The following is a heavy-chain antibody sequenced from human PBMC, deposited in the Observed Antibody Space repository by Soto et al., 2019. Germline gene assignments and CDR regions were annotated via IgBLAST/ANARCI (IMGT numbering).Heavy chain of an antibody. J-gene: IGHJ4*02. V-gene: IGHV4-59*01. CDR3: ARGAADTAMVDS. D-gene: IGHD5-18*01. CDR1: GGSIRSYY. CDR2: IFYSGST. Sequence: SETLSLTCTVSGGSIRSYYWTWIRQPPGKGLEWLGYIFYSGSTFYSPSLKSRVTISIHTSKSQFSLQLTSVTAADTAVYYCARGAADTAMVDSWGQGTLVTVSS.